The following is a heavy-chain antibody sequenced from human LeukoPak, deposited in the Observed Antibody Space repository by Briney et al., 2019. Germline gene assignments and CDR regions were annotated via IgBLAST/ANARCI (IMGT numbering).Heavy chain of an antibody. Sequence: GGSLRLSCAASGFTFSNAWMSWVRQAPGKGLEWVGRIKSKTDGGTTDYAAPVKGRFTISRDNSKNTLYLQMNSLRAEDTAVYYCAKDNHWNPGRWGQGTLVTVSS. V-gene: IGHV3-15*01. CDR1: GFTFSNAW. D-gene: IGHD1-1*01. CDR3: AKDNHWNPGR. J-gene: IGHJ4*02. CDR2: IKSKTDGGTT.